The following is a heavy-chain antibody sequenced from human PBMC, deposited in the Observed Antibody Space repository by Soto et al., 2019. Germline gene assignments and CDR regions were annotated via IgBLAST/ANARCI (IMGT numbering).Heavy chain of an antibody. CDR2: ISPNNGNT. J-gene: IGHJ6*03. CDR3: ARGPPRITIFGVAKGYYYMDV. V-gene: IGHV1-18*01. Sequence: ASVKVSCKASGYTFTSYGITWVRQAPGQGLEWMGWISPNNGNTNSAQKLQGRVTMTTDTSASTAYMELSSLRSEDTAVYYCARGPPRITIFGVAKGYYYMDVWGKGTTVTVSS. CDR1: GYTFTSYG. D-gene: IGHD3-3*01.